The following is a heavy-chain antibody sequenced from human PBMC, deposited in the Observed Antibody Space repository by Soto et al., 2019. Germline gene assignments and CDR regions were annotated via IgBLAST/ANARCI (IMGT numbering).Heavy chain of an antibody. Sequence: QVQLQESGPGLVKPSETLSLTCTVSGGSVSSGSYYWSWIRQPPGKGLEWIGYIYYSGSTNYNPSLKSRVTISVDTSKNQFSLKLSSVTAADTAVYYCARDGGWNYFYYYYGMDVWGQGTTVTVSS. D-gene: IGHD1-7*01. CDR3: ARDGGWNYFYYYYGMDV. CDR1: GGSVSSGSYY. CDR2: IYYSGST. V-gene: IGHV4-61*01. J-gene: IGHJ6*02.